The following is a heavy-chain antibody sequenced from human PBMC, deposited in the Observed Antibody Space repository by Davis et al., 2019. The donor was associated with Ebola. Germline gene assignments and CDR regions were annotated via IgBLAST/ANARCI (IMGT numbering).Heavy chain of an antibody. CDR2: LSYDGSHE. J-gene: IGHJ4*02. D-gene: IGHD4-17*01. CDR3: ATQGVRYGDYPFDF. CDR1: GFIFSSFD. Sequence: GESLKISCAASGFIFSSFDMQWVRQAPGKGLEWVAALSYDGSHENHAQSVKGRFTISRDNSKNTLYLQMNSLRAEDTAVYYCATQGVRYGDYPFDFWGPGTLVTVSS. V-gene: IGHV3-30*03.